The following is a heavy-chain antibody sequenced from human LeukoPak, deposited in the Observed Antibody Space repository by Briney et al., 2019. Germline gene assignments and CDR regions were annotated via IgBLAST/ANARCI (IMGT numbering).Heavy chain of an antibody. CDR3: ARGPPLVPPDY. J-gene: IGHJ4*02. Sequence: SETLSLTCTVSGGSISSSSYYWGWIRQPPGKGLEWIGSIYYSGSTYYNPSLKSRVTISVDTSKNQFSLKLSSVTAADTAVYYCARGPPLVPPDYWGQGTLVTVSS. CDR1: GGSISSSSYY. CDR2: IYYSGST. D-gene: IGHD6-13*01. V-gene: IGHV4-39*01.